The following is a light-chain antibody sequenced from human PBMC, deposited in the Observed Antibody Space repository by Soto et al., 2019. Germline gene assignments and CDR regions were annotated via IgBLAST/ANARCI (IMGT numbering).Light chain of an antibody. CDR2: GNT. V-gene: IGLV1-40*01. CDR3: QSYDSSLSGFYV. J-gene: IGLJ1*01. CDR1: SSNIVAGYD. Sequence: QSVLTQPPSVSGAPGQRVTISCTGSSSNIVAGYDVHWYQHLPGTAPKLLIYGNTNRPSGVPDRFSGSKSGTSASLAITGLQAEDEADYYCQSYDSSLSGFYVFGTGTKVTVL.